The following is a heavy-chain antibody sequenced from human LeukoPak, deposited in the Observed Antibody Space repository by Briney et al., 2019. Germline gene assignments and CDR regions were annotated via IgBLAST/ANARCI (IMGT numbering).Heavy chain of an antibody. CDR1: GGSIGSDY. D-gene: IGHD6-19*01. CDR2: IYYTGGT. CDR3: AKYGNSGWVIDN. J-gene: IGHJ4*02. V-gene: IGHV4-59*08. Sequence: PSVTLSLTCTVSGGSIGSDYWTWIRQPPGKGLEYIGYIYYTGGTNYNPSLKSRVTISVDTSKKQFSLKLSSVTAADTAVYFCAKYGNSGWVIDNWGQGTLVTVSS.